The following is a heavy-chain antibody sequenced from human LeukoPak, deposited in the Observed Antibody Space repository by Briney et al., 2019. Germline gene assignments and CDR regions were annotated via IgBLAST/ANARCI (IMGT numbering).Heavy chain of an antibody. CDR3: ARGSSARGVISRHFDY. J-gene: IGHJ4*02. V-gene: IGHV1-69*06. CDR1: GGTFSNYA. CDR2: IIPIFGTA. D-gene: IGHD3-10*01. Sequence: SVKVSCKASGGTFSNYAISWVRQAPGQGLEWMGGIIPIFGTANYAQKFRGRVTITADKSTRTAYMELSSLRSEDTAVYYCARGSSARGVISRHFDYWGQGTLVTVSS.